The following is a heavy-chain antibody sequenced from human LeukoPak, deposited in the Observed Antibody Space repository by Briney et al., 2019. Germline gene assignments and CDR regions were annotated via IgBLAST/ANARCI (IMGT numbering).Heavy chain of an antibody. J-gene: IGHJ4*02. CDR1: GGTFSSYA. V-gene: IGHV1-18*01. D-gene: IGHD5-12*01. CDR2: ISAYNGNT. CDR3: ARVGSDIVATSYFDY. Sequence: GASVKVSCKASGGTFSSYAISWVRQAPGQGLEWMGWISAYNGNTNYAQKLQGRVTMTTDTSTSTAYMELSSLRSEDTAVYYCARVGSDIVATSYFDYWGQGTLVTVSS.